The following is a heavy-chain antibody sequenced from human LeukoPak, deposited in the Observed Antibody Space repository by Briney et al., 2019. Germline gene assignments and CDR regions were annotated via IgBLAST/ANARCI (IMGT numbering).Heavy chain of an antibody. CDR2: INPNSGGT. CDR3: ARYRGELGDEGWFDP. J-gene: IGHJ5*02. Sequence: ASVKVSCKASGYTFTGYYMHWVRQAPGQGLEWMGRINPNSGGTNYAQKFQGRVTMTRDTSISTAYMELSRLRSDDTAVYYCARYRGELGDEGWFDPWGQGTLVTVSS. D-gene: IGHD7-27*01. CDR1: GYTFTGYY. V-gene: IGHV1-2*06.